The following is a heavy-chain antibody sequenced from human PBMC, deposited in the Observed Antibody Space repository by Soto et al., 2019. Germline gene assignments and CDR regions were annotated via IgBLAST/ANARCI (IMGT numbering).Heavy chain of an antibody. CDR2: IYYSGST. J-gene: IGHJ1*01. CDR1: GGSISSYY. Sequence: SETLSLTCTVSGGSISSYYWSWIRQPPGKGLECIGYIYYSGSTNYNPSLKSRVTISVDTSKNQFSLKLSSVTAADTAVYYCARDRAYCSGGSCYGYFQHWGQGTLVTVSS. D-gene: IGHD2-15*01. CDR3: ARDRAYCSGGSCYGYFQH. V-gene: IGHV4-59*01.